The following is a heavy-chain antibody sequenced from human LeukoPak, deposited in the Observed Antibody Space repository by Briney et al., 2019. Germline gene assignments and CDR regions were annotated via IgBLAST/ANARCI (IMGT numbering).Heavy chain of an antibody. CDR3: ARDRGWYHADS. CDR1: GFTFSSSW. Sequence: GGSLRLSCAASGFTFSSSWMGWARQAPGKGLEWVANIKEDGSWKHYAVSVQGRFTISRDNAKNSLYLQMNSLRAEDTGVYYCARDRGWYHADSWGQGTLVTVSS. V-gene: IGHV3-7*01. J-gene: IGHJ4*02. CDR2: IKEDGSWK. D-gene: IGHD6-19*01.